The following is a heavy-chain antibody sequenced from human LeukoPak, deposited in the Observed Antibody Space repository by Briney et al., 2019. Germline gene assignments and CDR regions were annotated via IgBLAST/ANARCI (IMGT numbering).Heavy chain of an antibody. CDR2: IYYSGST. CDR1: GGSISSSSYY. Sequence: SETLSLTCTVSGGSISSSSYYWGWIRQPPGKGLEWIGSIYYSGSTYYSPSLKSRVTISVDTFKNQFSLNLSSVTAADTAVYYCARHGYSSSWYPIDYWGQGTLVTVSS. V-gene: IGHV4-39*01. D-gene: IGHD6-13*01. J-gene: IGHJ4*02. CDR3: ARHGYSSSWYPIDY.